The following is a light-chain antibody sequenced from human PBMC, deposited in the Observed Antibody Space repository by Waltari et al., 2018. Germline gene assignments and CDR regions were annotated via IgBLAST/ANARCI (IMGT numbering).Light chain of an antibody. CDR3: SSYAGSDNLF. CDR2: EVS. J-gene: IGLJ2*01. V-gene: IGLV2-8*01. Sequence: QSALTQPPSASGSPGQSVTISCTGTGSDVGGYNFVPWYQQHPDKAPKLIIYEVSKRPSGVPDRFSGSKSGNTASLTVSGLQAEDEAEYYCSSYAGSDNLFFGGGTKLTVL. CDR1: GSDVGGYNF.